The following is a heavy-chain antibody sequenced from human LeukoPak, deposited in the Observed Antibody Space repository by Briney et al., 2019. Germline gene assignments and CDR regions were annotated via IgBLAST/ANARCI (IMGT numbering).Heavy chain of an antibody. CDR1: GYTFTSYD. J-gene: IGHJ6*02. CDR2: MNPNSGST. D-gene: IGHD2-15*01. Sequence: ASVKVSCKASGYTFTSYDINWVRQATGQGLEWMGWMNPNSGSTGYAQKFQGRVTMTRNNSISTAYMELSSLRSEDTAVYYCARGGARYCSGGSCSTTYYYGMDVWGQGTTVTVSS. CDR3: ARGGARYCSGGSCSTTYYYGMDV. V-gene: IGHV1-8*01.